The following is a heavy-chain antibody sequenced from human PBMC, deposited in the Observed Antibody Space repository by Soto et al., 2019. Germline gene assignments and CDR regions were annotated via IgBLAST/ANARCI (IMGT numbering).Heavy chain of an antibody. CDR2: IYYSGST. D-gene: IGHD6-13*01. Sequence: SETLSLTCTVSGGSISSYYWSWIRQPPGKGLEWIGYIYYSGSTNYNPSLKSRVTISVDTSKNQFSLKLSSVTAADTAVYYCARDRSSWYEGIYYYYGMDVWGQGTTVTVSS. CDR1: GGSISSYY. J-gene: IGHJ6*02. V-gene: IGHV4-59*01. CDR3: ARDRSSWYEGIYYYYGMDV.